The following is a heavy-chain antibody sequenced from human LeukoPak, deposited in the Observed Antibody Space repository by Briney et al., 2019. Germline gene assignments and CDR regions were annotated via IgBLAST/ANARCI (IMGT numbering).Heavy chain of an antibody. J-gene: IGHJ4*02. V-gene: IGHV3-21*01. Sequence: GGSLRLSCAASGFTFSSYSMNWVRQAPGKGLEWVSSISSSSSYIYYADSVKGRFTISRDNAKNSLYLQMNSLRAEDTAVYYCARDRQKWELTGYFDYWGQGTLVTVSS. D-gene: IGHD1-26*01. CDR1: GFTFSSYS. CDR3: ARDRQKWELTGYFDY. CDR2: ISSSSSYI.